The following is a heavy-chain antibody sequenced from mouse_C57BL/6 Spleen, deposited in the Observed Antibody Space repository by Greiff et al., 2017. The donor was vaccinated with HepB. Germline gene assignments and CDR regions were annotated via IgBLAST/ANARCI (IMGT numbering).Heavy chain of an antibody. CDR1: GYTFTDYY. Sequence: VQLKESGPVLVKPGASVKMSCKASGYTFTDYYMNWVKQSHGKSLEWIGVINPYNGGTSYNQKFKGKATLTVDKSSSTAYMELNSLTSEDSAVYYCASYYYGSSPSWFAYWGQGTLVTVSA. J-gene: IGHJ3*01. CDR3: ASYYYGSSPSWFAY. V-gene: IGHV1-19*01. CDR2: INPYNGGT. D-gene: IGHD1-1*01.